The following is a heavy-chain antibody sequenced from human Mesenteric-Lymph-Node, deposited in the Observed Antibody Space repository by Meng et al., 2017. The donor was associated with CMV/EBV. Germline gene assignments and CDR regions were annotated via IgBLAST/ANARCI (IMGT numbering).Heavy chain of an antibody. V-gene: IGHV3-53*01. D-gene: IGHD3-10*01. CDR3: ARYGSGSLSLDY. Sequence: GESLKISCAASGFTVSSNYMSWVRQAPGKGLEWVSVIYSGGSTYYADSVKGRFTISRDNSKNTLYLQMNSLRAEDTAVYYCARYGSGSLSLDYWGQGTLVTVSS. CDR1: GFTVSSNY. CDR2: IYSGGST. J-gene: IGHJ4*02.